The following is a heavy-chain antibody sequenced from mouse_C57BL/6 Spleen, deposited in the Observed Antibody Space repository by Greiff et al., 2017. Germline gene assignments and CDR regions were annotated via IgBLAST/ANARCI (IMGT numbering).Heavy chain of an antibody. V-gene: IGHV2-2*01. CDR3: ASPTGPSYAMDY. Sequence: VKLQESGPGLVQPSQSLSITCTVSGFSLTSYGVHWVRQSPGKGLEWLGVIWSGGSTDYNAAFISRLSISKDNSKSQVFFKMNSLQADDTAIYYWASPTGPSYAMDYWGQGTSVTVSS. CDR1: GFSLTSYG. J-gene: IGHJ4*01. CDR2: IWSGGST. D-gene: IGHD4-1*02.